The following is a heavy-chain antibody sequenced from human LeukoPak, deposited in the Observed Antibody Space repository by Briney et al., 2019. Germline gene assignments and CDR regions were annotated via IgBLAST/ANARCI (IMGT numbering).Heavy chain of an antibody. CDR2: IKSKHDGETT. V-gene: IGHV3-15*01. D-gene: IGHD2-2*01. Sequence: GGSLRLSCAGSGFTFSNAWMNWVRQAPGKGLGWLGRIKSKHDGETTDYAAPVKGRFTISRDDSKNTLYLQMNSLKTEDTAVYYCTPSTYWGQGTLVTVSS. J-gene: IGHJ4*02. CDR3: TPSTY. CDR1: GFTFSNAW.